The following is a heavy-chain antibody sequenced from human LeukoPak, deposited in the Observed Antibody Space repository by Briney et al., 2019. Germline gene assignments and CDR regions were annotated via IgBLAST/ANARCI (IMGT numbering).Heavy chain of an antibody. V-gene: IGHV1-18*01. J-gene: IGHJ6*03. Sequence: ASVKVSCKASGYTFTSYGISWVRQAPGQGLEWMGWIRVYNGNTNYAQKLQGRVTMTTDTSTSTAYMELRSLRSDDTAVYYCARGPGGRSGYYPLEDYYYYYYMDVWGKGTTVTASS. CDR1: GYTFTSYG. CDR2: IRVYNGNT. CDR3: ARGPGGRSGYYPLEDYYYYYYMDV. D-gene: IGHD3-22*01.